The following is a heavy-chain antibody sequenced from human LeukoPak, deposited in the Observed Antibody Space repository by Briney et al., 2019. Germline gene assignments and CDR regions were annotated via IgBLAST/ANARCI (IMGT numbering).Heavy chain of an antibody. CDR1: GGSISTGGYY. CDR3: GRDDLGNGDCI. Sequence: SETLSLTCTVAGGSISTGGYYWSWIRQHPEKGLEWIGCIHYSGNTYYNPSLKSRLTISIDTSKNQFSLNLSSVTAADTAVYYCGRDDLGNGDCIWGQGTLVTVSS. J-gene: IGHJ4*02. CDR2: IHYSGNT. D-gene: IGHD2-21*02. V-gene: IGHV4-31*03.